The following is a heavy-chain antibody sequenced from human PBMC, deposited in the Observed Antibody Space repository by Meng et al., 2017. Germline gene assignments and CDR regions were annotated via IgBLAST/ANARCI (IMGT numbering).Heavy chain of an antibody. V-gene: IGHV3-30*01. CDR2: IPYDGSNK. CDR3: ARDSFRITMIVVVITGPDY. Sequence: GESLKISCAASGFTFSSYAMYWVRQAPGKGLEWVAVIPYDGSNKYYADSVKGRFTISRDNSKNTLYLQMNSLRAEDTAVYYCARDSFRITMIVVVITGPDYWGQGTLVTVSS. J-gene: IGHJ4*02. CDR1: GFTFSSYA. D-gene: IGHD3-22*01.